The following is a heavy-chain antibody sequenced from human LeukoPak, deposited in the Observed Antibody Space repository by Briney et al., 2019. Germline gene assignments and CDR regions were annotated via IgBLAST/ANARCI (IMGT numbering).Heavy chain of an antibody. CDR2: ISSTGSYT. CDR3: ARDRLQYSYGYDY. J-gene: IGHJ4*02. D-gene: IGHD5-18*01. Sequence: GGSLRLSCAASGFTFSDSYMSWIRQAPGKGLEWVSYISSTGSYTDYADSVKGRFTISGDNAKNSLYLQMNSLRAEDTAVYYCARDRLQYSYGYDYWGQGTLVTVSS. CDR1: GFTFSDSY. V-gene: IGHV3-11*05.